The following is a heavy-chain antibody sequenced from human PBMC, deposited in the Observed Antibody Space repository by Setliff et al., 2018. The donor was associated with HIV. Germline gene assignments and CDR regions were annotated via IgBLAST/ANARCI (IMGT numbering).Heavy chain of an antibody. CDR1: GYTFTSSD. V-gene: IGHV1-8*02. CDR3: ARGAWYTSGWHSSRYMDV. CDR2: VNPKSGNT. D-gene: IGHD6-25*01. Sequence: GASVKVSCKASGYTFTSSDIYWVRQATGRGLEWMGWVNPKSGNTGYAQKFQGRVIMTRDTSISTVYMELRSLRSEDTAVYYCARGAWYTSGWHSSRYMDVWGKGTTVTVSS. J-gene: IGHJ6*03.